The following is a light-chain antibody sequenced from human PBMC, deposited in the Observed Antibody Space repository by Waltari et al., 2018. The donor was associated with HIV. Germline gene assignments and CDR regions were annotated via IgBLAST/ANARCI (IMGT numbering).Light chain of an antibody. CDR2: KAS. CDR3: QQYNSYPYT. Sequence: DPQLPQSPPTLSASVRDSATIPCRARQTMTTWLAGYQQRPGKAPNLLIYKASILESGVPSRFSGSGSGTEFTLTISSLQPDDFATYYCQQYNSYPYTFGQGTKLEIK. J-gene: IGKJ2*01. V-gene: IGKV1-5*03. CDR1: QTMTTW.